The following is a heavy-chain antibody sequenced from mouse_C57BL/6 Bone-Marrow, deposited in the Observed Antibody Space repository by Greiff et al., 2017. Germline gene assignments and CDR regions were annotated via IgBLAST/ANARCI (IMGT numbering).Heavy chain of an antibody. D-gene: IGHD1-2*01. CDR1: GYTFTSYW. CDR3: ARSLLRIAY. CDR2: IDPSDSYT. Sequence: QVQLQQPGADLVRPGTSVKLSCKASGYTFTSYWMHWVKQRPGQGLEWIGVIDPSDSYTNYNQKFKGKATLTVDTSSSTAYMQLSSLTSEDSAVYYCARSLLRIAYWGQGTLVTVSA. V-gene: IGHV1-59*01. J-gene: IGHJ3*01.